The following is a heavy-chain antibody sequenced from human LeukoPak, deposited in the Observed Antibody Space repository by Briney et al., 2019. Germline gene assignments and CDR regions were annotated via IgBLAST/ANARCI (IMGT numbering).Heavy chain of an antibody. J-gene: IGHJ4*02. V-gene: IGHV4-59*01. Sequence: PSETLSLTCTVSGGSISSYYWSWIRQPPGKGLEWIGYIYYSGSTNYNPSLKSRVTISVDTSKNQFSLKLSSVTAADTAVYYCARGRAPYSSSLQYYFDYWGQGTLVTVSS. D-gene: IGHD6-13*01. CDR2: IYYSGST. CDR1: GGSISSYY. CDR3: ARGRAPYSSSLQYYFDY.